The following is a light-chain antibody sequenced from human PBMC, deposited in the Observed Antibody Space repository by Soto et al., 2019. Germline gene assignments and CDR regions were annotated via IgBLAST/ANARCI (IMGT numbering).Light chain of an antibody. V-gene: IGKV3-20*01. CDR2: GAS. CDR3: QQYGSSPTT. CDR1: QSVSSSY. Sequence: ESVLTQFAGTLSLSPGERATLSCRASQSVSSSYLAWYQQKPGQAPRLLIYGASSRATGIPDRFSGSGSGTDFTLTISRLEPEDFAVYYCQQYGSSPTTFGQGTKVDIK. J-gene: IGKJ1*01.